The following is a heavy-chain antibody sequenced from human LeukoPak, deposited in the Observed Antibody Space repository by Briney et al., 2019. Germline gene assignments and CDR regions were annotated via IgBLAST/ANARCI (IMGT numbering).Heavy chain of an antibody. Sequence: ASVKVSCKASGYTFTSYDISWVRQAPGQGLEWMGWISAYNGNTNYAQKLQGRVTMTRDMSISTVYMELSSLRSDDTAMYYCAVDLMGVTTDYWGQGTLVTVSS. CDR2: ISAYNGNT. CDR3: AVDLMGVTTDY. D-gene: IGHD1-26*01. V-gene: IGHV1-18*01. CDR1: GYTFTSYD. J-gene: IGHJ4*02.